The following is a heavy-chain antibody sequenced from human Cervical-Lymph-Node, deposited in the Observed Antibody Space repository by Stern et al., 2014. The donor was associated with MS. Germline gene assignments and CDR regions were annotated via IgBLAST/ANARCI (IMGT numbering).Heavy chain of an antibody. Sequence: EMQLVESGPEVKRHGESLKISCQASGYTFTSYWIGGVRQMPGKGLEWIAIIFPGGSDIRYSPSFQGQVTISADKSSSTAYLQWNNLKASDTAIYYCARQRYFDYWGQGTLVTVSS. V-gene: IGHV5-51*01. J-gene: IGHJ4*02. CDR3: ARQRYFDY. CDR1: GYTFTSYW. CDR2: IFPGGSDI.